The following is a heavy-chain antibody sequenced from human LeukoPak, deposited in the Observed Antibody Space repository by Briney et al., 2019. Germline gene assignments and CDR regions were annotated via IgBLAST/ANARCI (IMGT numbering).Heavy chain of an antibody. V-gene: IGHV3-23*01. CDR2: ISISGDIT. J-gene: IGHJ4*02. CDR3: ANEEVPNDY. Sequence: GGSLRLSCAVSGFTFSSHAMTWVRQAPGKGLEWVSGISISGDITYYADSVQGRFIISRGNSKNTVYLQMHSLRVEDTAVYYCANEEVPNDYWGQGTLVTVSS. D-gene: IGHD4/OR15-4a*01. CDR1: GFTFSSHA.